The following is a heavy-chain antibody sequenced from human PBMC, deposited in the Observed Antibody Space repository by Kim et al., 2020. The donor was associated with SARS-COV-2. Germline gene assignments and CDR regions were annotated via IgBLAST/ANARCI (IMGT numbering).Heavy chain of an antibody. V-gene: IGHV1-58*02. D-gene: IGHD3-22*01. CDR2: IVANSGNT. CDR1: GYTFTSSA. Sequence: SVKVSCKASGYTFTSSAMQWVRQARGQRLEWIGWIVANSGNTNYAQKFQERVTITRDMSTSTAYMELSSLRSEDTAVYYCARPCNYSVSSVYYLTYGFFDIWGQGTMVTVSS. J-gene: IGHJ3*02. CDR3: ARPCNYSVSSVYYLTYGFFDI.